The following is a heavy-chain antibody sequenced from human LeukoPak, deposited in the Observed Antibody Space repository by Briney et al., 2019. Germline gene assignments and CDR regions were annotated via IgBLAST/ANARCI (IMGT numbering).Heavy chain of an antibody. CDR1: GCSFNDDY. CDR3: ARGQVPAARGYNWFDP. J-gene: IGHJ5*02. Sequence: PSETLSLTCAVYGCSFNDDYWNSIRQPPGKGLEWVGEINSRGDTNYNPSLKSRVTLSVDTSKKQFSLRLTSMIAADTALYYCARGQVPAARGYNWFDPWGQGTLVTVSS. CDR2: INSRGDT. D-gene: IGHD2-2*01. V-gene: IGHV4-34*01.